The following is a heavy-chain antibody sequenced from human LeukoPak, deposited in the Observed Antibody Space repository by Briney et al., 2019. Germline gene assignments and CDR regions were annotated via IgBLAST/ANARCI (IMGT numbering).Heavy chain of an antibody. D-gene: IGHD1-20*01. CDR1: EFSVGSNY. CDR3: ARDVNWNYCDY. Sequence: PGGSLRLSCAASEFSVGSNYMTWVRQAPGKGLEWVSLIYSGGSTYYADSAKGRFTISRDNSKNTLYLQMNSLRAGDTAVYYCARDVNWNYCDYWGHGTLVTVSS. J-gene: IGHJ4*01. CDR2: IYSGGST. V-gene: IGHV3-66*01.